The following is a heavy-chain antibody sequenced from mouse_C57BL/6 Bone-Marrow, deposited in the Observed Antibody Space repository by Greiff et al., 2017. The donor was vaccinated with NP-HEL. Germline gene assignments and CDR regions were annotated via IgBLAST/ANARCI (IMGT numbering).Heavy chain of an antibody. V-gene: IGHV5-12*01. Sequence: EVMLVESGGGLVQPGGSLKLSCAASGFTFSDYYMYWVRQTPEKRLEWVAYISNGGGSTYYPDTVKGRFTISRDNAKNTLYLQMSRLKSEDTAMYYCARQYYYGSTDWYFDVWGTGTTVTVSS. CDR1: GFTFSDYY. CDR3: ARQYYYGSTDWYFDV. J-gene: IGHJ1*03. CDR2: ISNGGGST. D-gene: IGHD1-1*01.